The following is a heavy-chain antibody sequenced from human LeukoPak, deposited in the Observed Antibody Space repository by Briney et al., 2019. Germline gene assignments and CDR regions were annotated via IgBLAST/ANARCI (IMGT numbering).Heavy chain of an antibody. CDR1: GFVFSSYD. Sequence: GGSLRLSCAASGFVFSSYDMHWVRQATGKGLEWVSAIGTAGDTYYPGSVKGRFTISRENAKNSLYLQMNSLRAGDTAVYYCARAYRGYYGSGSYYNDAFDIWGQGTMVTVSS. J-gene: IGHJ3*02. CDR2: IGTAGDT. CDR3: ARAYRGYYGSGSYYNDAFDI. D-gene: IGHD3-10*01. V-gene: IGHV3-13*04.